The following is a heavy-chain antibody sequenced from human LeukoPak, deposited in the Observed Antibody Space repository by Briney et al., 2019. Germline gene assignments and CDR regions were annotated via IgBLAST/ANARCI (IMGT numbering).Heavy chain of an antibody. D-gene: IGHD4-11*01. Sequence: SVKVSCKASGVTFSIYAISWVRQAPGQGLEWMGRIIPIFGTANYTQKFQGGVTITTDESTSTAYMELSSLRSEDTAVYYCARGDDYSNYVLGYWGQGTLVSVSS. V-gene: IGHV1-69*05. CDR3: ARGDDYSNYVLGY. CDR2: IIPIFGTA. J-gene: IGHJ4*02. CDR1: GVTFSIYA.